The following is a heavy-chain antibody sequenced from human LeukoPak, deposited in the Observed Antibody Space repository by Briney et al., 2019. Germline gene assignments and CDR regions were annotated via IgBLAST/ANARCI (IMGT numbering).Heavy chain of an antibody. Sequence: ASVKVSCKTSGYKFINYGISWVRQAPGQGLEWLGWISTYSGNTNYVQSVRGRATMTTDTSTSTAYLELGSLTSDDTAVYYCARDNCSGGSCYYYYGMDVWGQGTTVTVSS. CDR1: GYKFINYG. J-gene: IGHJ6*02. V-gene: IGHV1-18*01. D-gene: IGHD2-15*01. CDR3: ARDNCSGGSCYYYYGMDV. CDR2: ISTYSGNT.